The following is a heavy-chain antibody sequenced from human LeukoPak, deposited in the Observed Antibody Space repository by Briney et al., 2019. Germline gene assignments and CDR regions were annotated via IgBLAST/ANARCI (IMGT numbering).Heavy chain of an antibody. CDR3: AREYCSGGSCYGY. CDR1: GGSISSYY. J-gene: IGHJ4*02. CDR2: IYYSGST. V-gene: IGHV4-59*12. Sequence: SETLSLPCTVSGGSISSYYWSWIRQPPGKGLEWIGYIYYSGSTNYNPSLKSRVTISVDTSKNQFSLKLSSVTAADTAVYYCAREYCSGGSCYGYWGQGTLVTVSS. D-gene: IGHD2-15*01.